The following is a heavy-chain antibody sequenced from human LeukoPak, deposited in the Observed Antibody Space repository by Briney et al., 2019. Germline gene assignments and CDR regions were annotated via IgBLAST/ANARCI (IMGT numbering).Heavy chain of an antibody. D-gene: IGHD6-19*01. Sequence: SETLSLTCAVYGGSFSGYYWSWIRQPPGKGLEWIGEINHSGSTNYNPSLKSRVTISVDTSKNQFSLKLSSVTAADTAVYYCARHVSGWDAFDYWGQGTLVTVSS. CDR3: ARHVSGWDAFDY. V-gene: IGHV4-34*01. J-gene: IGHJ4*02. CDR1: GGSFSGYY. CDR2: INHSGST.